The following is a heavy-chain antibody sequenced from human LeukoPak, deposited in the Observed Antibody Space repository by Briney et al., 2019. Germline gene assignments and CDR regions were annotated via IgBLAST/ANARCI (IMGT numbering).Heavy chain of an antibody. Sequence: GGSLRLSCAASGFTFSSYAMIWVRQAPGKGLEWVSAISGSGGSTYYADSVKGRFTISRDNSKNTLYLQMNSLRAEDTAVYYCAKVPGVATIRYFDYWGQGTLVTVSS. D-gene: IGHD5-12*01. CDR3: AKVPGVATIRYFDY. J-gene: IGHJ4*02. CDR2: ISGSGGST. CDR1: GFTFSSYA. V-gene: IGHV3-23*01.